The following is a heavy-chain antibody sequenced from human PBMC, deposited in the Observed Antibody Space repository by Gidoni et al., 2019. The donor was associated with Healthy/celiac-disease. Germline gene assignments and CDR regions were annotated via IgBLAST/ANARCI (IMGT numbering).Heavy chain of an antibody. CDR2: ISGSGGST. D-gene: IGHD4-4*01. V-gene: IGHV3-23*01. Sequence: EVQLLESGGGLVQPGGSLRLSCAASGFTFSSYAMSGVRQAPGKGLEWVSAISGSGGSTYYADSVKGRFTISRDNSKNTLYLQMNSLRAEDTAVYYCAKDSTVTRGFGPWGQGTLVTVSS. J-gene: IGHJ5*02. CDR1: GFTFSSYA. CDR3: AKDSTVTRGFGP.